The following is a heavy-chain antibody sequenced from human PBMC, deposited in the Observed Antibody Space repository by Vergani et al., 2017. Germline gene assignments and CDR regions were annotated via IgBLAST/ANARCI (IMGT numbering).Heavy chain of an antibody. CDR1: GFTFSSYS. CDR2: ISSSSSYI. J-gene: IGHJ4*02. CDR3: ARDRTAAFEFTIDY. V-gene: IGHV3-21*01. Sequence: EVQLVESGGGLVKPGGSLRLSCAASGFTFSSYSMNWVRQAPGKGLEWVSSISSSSSYIYYADSVKGRFTISRDNAKNSLYLQMNSLRAEDTAMYYCARDRTAAFEFTIDYWGQGTLVTVSS. D-gene: IGHD3-16*01.